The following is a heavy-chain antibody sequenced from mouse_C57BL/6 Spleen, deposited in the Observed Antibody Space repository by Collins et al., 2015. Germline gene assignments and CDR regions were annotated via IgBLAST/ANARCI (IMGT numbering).Heavy chain of an antibody. V-gene: IGHV1-55*01. CDR1: GYTFTSYW. CDR2: IYPGSGNT. D-gene: IGHD1-1*01. Sequence: QVQLQQPGAELVKPGASVKMSCKASGYTFTSYWITWVKQRPGQGLEWIGDIYPGSGNTNYNEKFKSKATLTVDTSSSTAYMQLSSLTSEDSAVYYCAREWVGDYAMDYWGQGTSVTVSS. J-gene: IGHJ4*01. CDR3: AREWVGDYAMDY.